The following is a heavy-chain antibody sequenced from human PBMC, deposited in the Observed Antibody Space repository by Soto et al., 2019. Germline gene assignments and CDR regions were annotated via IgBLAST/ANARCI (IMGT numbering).Heavy chain of an antibody. CDR2: ISYDGSNK. V-gene: IGHV3-30*18. Sequence: GGSLRLSCAASGFTFSSYGMHWVRQAPGKGLEWVAVISYDGSNKYYADSVKGRFTISRDNSKNTLYLQMKSLRAEDTAVYYCAKDLVRSSWFPSPLWDWGQGTLVTVSS. CDR3: AKDLVRSSWFPSPLWD. D-gene: IGHD6-13*01. J-gene: IGHJ4*02. CDR1: GFTFSSYG.